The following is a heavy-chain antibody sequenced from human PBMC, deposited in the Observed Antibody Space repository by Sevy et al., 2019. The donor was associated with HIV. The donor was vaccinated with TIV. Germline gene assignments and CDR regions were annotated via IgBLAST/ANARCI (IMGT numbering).Heavy chain of an antibody. V-gene: IGHV1-18*01. CDR1: GYTFTSYG. CDR3: ARDQGYCSGGSCYREYFQH. Sequence: ASVKVSCKASGYTFTSYGISWVRQAPGQGLEWMGWISAYNGNTNYAQKLQGGVTMTTDTSTSTAYMELRSLRSDDTAVYYCARDQGYCSGGSCYREYFQHWGQGTLVTVSS. J-gene: IGHJ1*01. CDR2: ISAYNGNT. D-gene: IGHD2-15*01.